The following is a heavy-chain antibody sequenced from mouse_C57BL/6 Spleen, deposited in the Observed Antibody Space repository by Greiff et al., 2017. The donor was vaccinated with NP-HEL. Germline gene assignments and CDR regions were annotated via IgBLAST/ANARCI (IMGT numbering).Heavy chain of an antibody. D-gene: IGHD1-1*01. V-gene: IGHV7-3*01. Sequence: EVQLVESGGGLVQPGGSLSLSCAASGFTFTAYSMSWVRQPPGQALEWLGFIRTTANRSTTDYSASVKGRFTISRDKSQSILYLQINALRAEDSATYYCERYIRGSKYYAMDYWGQGTSVTVSS. CDR1: GFTFTAYS. J-gene: IGHJ4*01. CDR3: ERYIRGSKYYAMDY. CDR2: IRTTANRSTT.